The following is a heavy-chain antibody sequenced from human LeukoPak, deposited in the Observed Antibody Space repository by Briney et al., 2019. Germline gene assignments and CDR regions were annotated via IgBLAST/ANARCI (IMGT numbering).Heavy chain of an antibody. CDR3: VKDSLQMEPY. D-gene: IGHD1-1*01. V-gene: IGHV3-23*01. Sequence: GGSLRLSCAASGFTFSSYAMSWVRQAPGKGLEWVSAIRGSGDSTYYADSVKGRFTISRDNSKNTLYLQMSSLRAEDTAVYYCVKDSLQMEPYRGQGTLVTVSS. CDR1: GFTFSSYA. J-gene: IGHJ4*02. CDR2: IRGSGDST.